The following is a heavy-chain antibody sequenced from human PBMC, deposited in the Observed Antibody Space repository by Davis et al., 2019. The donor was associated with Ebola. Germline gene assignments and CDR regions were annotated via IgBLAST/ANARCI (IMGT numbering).Heavy chain of an antibody. CDR2: ISAYNGNT. D-gene: IGHD2-2*01. CDR1: GYTFTSYY. V-gene: IGHV1-3*01. J-gene: IGHJ4*02. Sequence: ASVKVSCKASGYTFTSYYMHWVRQAPGQGLEWMGWISAYNGNTNYAQKFQGRVTITRDTSASTAYMELSSLRSEDTAVFYCARACSSTSCPRSFDYWGQGTLVTVSS. CDR3: ARACSSTSCPRSFDY.